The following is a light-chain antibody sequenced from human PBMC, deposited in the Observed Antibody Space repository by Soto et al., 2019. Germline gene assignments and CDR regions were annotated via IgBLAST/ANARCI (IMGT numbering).Light chain of an antibody. CDR2: DVS. J-gene: IGLJ1*01. V-gene: IGLV2-14*03. Sequence: QSALTQPASVSGSPGQSITIFCTGTSSDVGSYNYVSWYQQHPGRAPKLMIYDVSSRPSGVSNRFSGSKSGSTASLTISGLQAEDEADYFCTSYTPSSTYVFGTGTKVTVL. CDR3: TSYTPSSTYV. CDR1: SSDVGSYNY.